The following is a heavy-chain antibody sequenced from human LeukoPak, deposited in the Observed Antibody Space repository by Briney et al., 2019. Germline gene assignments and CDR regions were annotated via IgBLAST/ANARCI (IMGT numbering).Heavy chain of an antibody. V-gene: IGHV3-73*01. D-gene: IGHD6-19*01. CDR2: TRSKANSYAT. CDR3: TRPIQVSSGWLDY. CDR1: GFTFSGSA. J-gene: IGHJ4*02. Sequence: PGGSLRLSRAASGFTFSGSAMHWVRQASGKGREWVGRTRSKANSYATAYAASVKGRFTISRDDSKNTAYLQMNSLKTEDTAVYYCTRPIQVSSGWLDYWGQGTLVTVSS.